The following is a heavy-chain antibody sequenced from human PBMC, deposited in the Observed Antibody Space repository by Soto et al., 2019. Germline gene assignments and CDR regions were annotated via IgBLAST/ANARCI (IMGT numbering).Heavy chain of an antibody. CDR1: GGSIISSKYC. CDR2: IYYTEGT. V-gene: IGHV4-39*01. CDR3: VSAAKWELLFDY. D-gene: IGHD1-26*01. J-gene: IGHJ4*02. Sequence: SVTLSDTCTVPGGSIISSKYCRAWIRQPPGKGLVRIGNIYYTEGTYYNPSVKRRVTISVDTSKNQVSLQMFSVTAADSGVYCCVSAAKWELLFDYWGQGTLVTVSS.